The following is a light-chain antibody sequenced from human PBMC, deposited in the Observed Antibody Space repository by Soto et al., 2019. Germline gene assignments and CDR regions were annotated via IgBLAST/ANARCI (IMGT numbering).Light chain of an antibody. J-gene: IGLJ7*01. CDR2: EVS. CDR1: RSDVGSHNL. CDR3: CSYGGSRAV. Sequence: QSALTQPASVSGSPGQSITISCTGTRSDVGSHNLVSCYQPHPGQAPKLMIYEVSKRPLGVSSRFSASKSGNTASLTISGLEAEDEADHCWCSYGGSRAVFGGGTQLTVL. V-gene: IGLV2-23*02.